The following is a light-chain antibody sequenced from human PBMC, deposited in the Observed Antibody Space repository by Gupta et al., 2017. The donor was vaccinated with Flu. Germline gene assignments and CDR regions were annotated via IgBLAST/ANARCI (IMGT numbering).Light chain of an antibody. J-gene: IGKJ1*01. CDR2: AAS. Sequence: ITCRASQGIRNDLGWYQQKPGKAPKLLIYAASNLQSGVPSRFSGSGSGTDFTLTVSSLQPEDFATYYCLQDYSYPRTFGQGTKVEIK. CDR1: QGIRND. CDR3: LQDYSYPRT. V-gene: IGKV1-6*01.